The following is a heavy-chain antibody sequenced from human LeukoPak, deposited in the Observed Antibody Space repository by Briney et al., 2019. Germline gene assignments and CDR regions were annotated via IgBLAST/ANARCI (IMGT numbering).Heavy chain of an antibody. V-gene: IGHV4-4*07. J-gene: IGHJ3*02. D-gene: IGHD4-17*01. CDR1: GGSISSYY. CDR2: IYASGST. CDR3: ARVRGYGDYPDAFDI. Sequence: SETLSLTCTVSGGSISSYYWSWIRQPAGKGLEWIGRIYASGSTNYNPSLKSRVTMSVDTSKNQFSLKLSSVTAADTAVYYCARVRGYGDYPDAFDIWGQGTMVTVSS.